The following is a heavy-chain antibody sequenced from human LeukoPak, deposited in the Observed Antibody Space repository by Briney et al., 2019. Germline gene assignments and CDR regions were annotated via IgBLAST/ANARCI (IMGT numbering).Heavy chain of an antibody. V-gene: IGHV3-53*01. J-gene: IGHJ4*02. Sequence: GGSLRLSCAASGFTVSSNYMSWVRQAPGKGLEWVSVIYSDGTTYYADSVKGRFTISRDNSKNTLYLQMNSLRAEDTAVYYCAKEDCGGDCYFDYWGQGTLVTVSS. CDR3: AKEDCGGDCYFDY. D-gene: IGHD2-21*01. CDR1: GFTVSSNY. CDR2: IYSDGTT.